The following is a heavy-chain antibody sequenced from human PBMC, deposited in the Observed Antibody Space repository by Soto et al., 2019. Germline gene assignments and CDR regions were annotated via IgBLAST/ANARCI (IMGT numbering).Heavy chain of an antibody. J-gene: IGHJ4*02. D-gene: IGHD6-13*01. Sequence: QVELQQWGAGLLKPSETLSLTCAVYGGSFSGYYWSWIRQPPGKGLEWIGEINHSGSTNYNPSLKSRVTISVDTSKNQFSLTLSSVTAADTAVYYCARGWYEDYWGQGTLVTVSS. CDR3: ARGWYEDY. CDR1: GGSFSGYY. CDR2: INHSGST. V-gene: IGHV4-34*01.